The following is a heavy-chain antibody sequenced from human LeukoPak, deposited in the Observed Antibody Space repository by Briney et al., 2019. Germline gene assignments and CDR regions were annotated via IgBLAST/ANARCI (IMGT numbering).Heavy chain of an antibody. Sequence: GGSLRLSCAASGFTFSTYTMNWVRQPPGKGLEWVSNIATSSSTIYYADSVKGRFTISRGNAKNSLYLQMNSLRAEDTAVYYCAREVGYDGDYWGQGTLVTVSS. D-gene: IGHD5-12*01. CDR3: AREVGYDGDY. J-gene: IGHJ4*02. CDR2: IATSSSTI. V-gene: IGHV3-48*01. CDR1: GFTFSTYT.